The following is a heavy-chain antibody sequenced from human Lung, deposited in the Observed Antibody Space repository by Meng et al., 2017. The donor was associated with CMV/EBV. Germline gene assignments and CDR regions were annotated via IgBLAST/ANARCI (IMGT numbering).Heavy chain of an antibody. Sequence: SETXSLXXAVHGESFSGYSWSWIRQPPRKGLEWIGEISHSGITNYNPSLKSRVTISLDTSKNQFSLKLNSVAAADTAVFYCARTLPPARGHRLDYWGQGTLVTVSS. V-gene: IGHV4-34*01. J-gene: IGHJ4*02. CDR3: ARTLPPARGHRLDY. CDR1: GESFSGYS. D-gene: IGHD1-14*01. CDR2: ISHSGIT.